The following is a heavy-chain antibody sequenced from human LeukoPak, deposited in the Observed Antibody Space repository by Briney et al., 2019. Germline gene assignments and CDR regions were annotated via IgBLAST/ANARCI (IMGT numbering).Heavy chain of an antibody. V-gene: IGHV4-34*01. Sequence: PSETLSLTCAVYGGSFSGYYWSWIRQPPGKGLEWIGEINHSGSTNYNPSLKSRVTISVDTSKNQFSLKLSSVTAADTAVYYCARGIAAAGTEGNWFDPWGQGTLVTVSS. CDR2: INHSGST. CDR3: ARGIAAAGTEGNWFDP. J-gene: IGHJ5*02. CDR1: GGSFSGYY. D-gene: IGHD6-13*01.